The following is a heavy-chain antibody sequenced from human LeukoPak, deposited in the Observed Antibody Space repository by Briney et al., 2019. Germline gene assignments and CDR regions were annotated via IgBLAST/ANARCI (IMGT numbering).Heavy chain of an antibody. CDR1: GYTFTSYG. J-gene: IGHJ5*02. Sequence: ASVKVSCKASGYTFTSYGISWVRQAPGQGLEWMGWISAYNGNTNYAQKFQGRVTITADKSTSTAYMELSSLRSEDTAVYYCARAYCSSTSCHNWFDPWGQGTLVTVSS. CDR2: ISAYNGNT. CDR3: ARAYCSSTSCHNWFDP. D-gene: IGHD2-2*01. V-gene: IGHV1-18*01.